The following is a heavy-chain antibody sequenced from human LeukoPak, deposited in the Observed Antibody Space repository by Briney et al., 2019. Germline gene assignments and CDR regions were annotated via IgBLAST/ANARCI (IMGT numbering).Heavy chain of an antibody. CDR2: IYPGDSDT. CDR1: EYTFTSYW. D-gene: IGHD5-18*01. J-gene: IGHJ6*02. V-gene: IGHV5-51*01. CDR3: ARHEAGDTAMVKLAVSPRGYYYYYGMDV. Sequence: GGPLKISGKGSEYTFTSYWFGWVRQMPGKGLEGMGIIYPGDSDTRYSPPFQGQVTFSADKSISTAYLQWSSLKASDTAMYYCARHEAGDTAMVKLAVSPRGYYYYYGMDVWGQGTTVTVSS.